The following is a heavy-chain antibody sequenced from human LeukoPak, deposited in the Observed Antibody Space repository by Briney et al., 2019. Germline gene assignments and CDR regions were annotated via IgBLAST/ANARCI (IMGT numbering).Heavy chain of an antibody. D-gene: IGHD3-9*01. CDR3: TRSPDIDILTGYSRYYFDY. J-gene: IGHJ4*02. CDR1: GYSLTSYW. Sequence: GESLKISCKGAGYSLTSYWIGWVRQMPGKGLEWMGVIYPGDSHTGYSPSFQGQGTISADKSISTAYLQWNSLKASDTAIYYCTRSPDIDILTGYSRYYFDYWGQGTLVTVSS. V-gene: IGHV5-51*01. CDR2: IYPGDSHT.